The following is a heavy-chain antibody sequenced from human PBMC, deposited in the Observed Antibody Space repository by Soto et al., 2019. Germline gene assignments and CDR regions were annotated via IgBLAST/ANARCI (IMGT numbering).Heavy chain of an antibody. D-gene: IGHD2-2*01. CDR3: ARAFSLLDDTSKN. Sequence: PGGSLRLSCATSGFTFSDYSMNWVRQAPGKGLEWVSLITSSGGHIYSADSVKGRFTVSRDNAKNSLYLQMNNLRAEDTAVYYCARAFSLLDDTSKNRGQGTLVTVSS. J-gene: IGHJ4*02. CDR1: GFTFSDYS. V-gene: IGHV3-21*01. CDR2: ITSSGGHI.